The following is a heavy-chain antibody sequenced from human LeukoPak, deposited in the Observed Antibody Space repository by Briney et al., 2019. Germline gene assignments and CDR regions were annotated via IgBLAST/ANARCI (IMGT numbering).Heavy chain of an antibody. V-gene: IGHV3-23*01. CDR1: GFTFSTYA. CDR3: ATARGYFGY. CDR2: ISSSGTTT. J-gene: IGHJ4*02. D-gene: IGHD2-15*01. Sequence: GGSLRLSCAASGFTFSTYATSWVRQAPGKGLEWVSSISSSGTTTYYADSVKGRFTISRDNSKNTLYLQMNSLRAEDTAVYYCATARGYFGYWGQGALVTVSS.